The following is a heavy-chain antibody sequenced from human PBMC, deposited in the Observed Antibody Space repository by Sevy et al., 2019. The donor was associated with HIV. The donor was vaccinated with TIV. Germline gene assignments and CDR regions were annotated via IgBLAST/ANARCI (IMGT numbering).Heavy chain of an antibody. CDR2: ISSSSSYI. Sequence: GGSLRLSCAASGFTFSTYTMNWVRQAPGKGLEWVSSISSSSSYIYYADSVKGRFTISRDNAKNSLYLQMNSLRVEDTAVYYCARAAYYCSATSCYIDYWGQGTLVTVSS. D-gene: IGHD2-2*02. CDR3: ARAAYYCSATSCYIDY. J-gene: IGHJ4*02. CDR1: GFTFSTYT. V-gene: IGHV3-21*01.